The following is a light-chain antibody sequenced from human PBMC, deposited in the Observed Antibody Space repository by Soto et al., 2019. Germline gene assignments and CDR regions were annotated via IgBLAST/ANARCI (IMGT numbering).Light chain of an antibody. CDR3: QQYNNWPRT. CDR2: GAS. Sequence: EIVLTQSPATLSLSPGERATLSCWASQSVSSYLAWYQQKPGQAPRLVIYGASTRATGIPARFSGSGSGTEFTLTISSLQSEDFAVYYCQQYNNWPRTFGQGTKVDIK. J-gene: IGKJ1*01. V-gene: IGKV3-15*01. CDR1: QSVSSY.